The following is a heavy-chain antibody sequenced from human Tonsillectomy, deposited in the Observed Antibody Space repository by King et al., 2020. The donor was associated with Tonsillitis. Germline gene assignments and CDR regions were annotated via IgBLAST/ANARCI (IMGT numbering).Heavy chain of an antibody. D-gene: IGHD3-22*01. J-gene: IGHJ4*02. CDR2: IYYSGST. V-gene: IGHV4-39*01. CDR1: GGSITTSSYY. CDR3: ARHSGYYDSSGYSYDH. Sequence: QLQESGPGLEKPSETLSLTCTVSGGSITTSSYYWGWIRQPPGKGLEGIGRIYYSGSTYYNPSLRSRVTISVDTSKNQFSLKLSSVTAADTAVYYCARHSGYYDSSGYSYDHWGQGTLVTVSS.